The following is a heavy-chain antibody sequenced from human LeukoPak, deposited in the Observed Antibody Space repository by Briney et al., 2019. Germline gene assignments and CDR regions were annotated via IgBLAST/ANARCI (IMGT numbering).Heavy chain of an antibody. Sequence: GSLRLSCAASGFTFSSYWMSWVRQAPGKGLEWVANIKQDGSEKYYVDSVKGRFTISRDNAKNSLYLQMNSLRAEDTAVYYCVRASHIVVVTGIPQGYYYYMDVWGKGTTVTVSS. J-gene: IGHJ6*03. CDR3: VRASHIVVVTGIPQGYYYYMDV. D-gene: IGHD2-21*02. CDR1: GFTFSSYW. V-gene: IGHV3-7*01. CDR2: IKQDGSEK.